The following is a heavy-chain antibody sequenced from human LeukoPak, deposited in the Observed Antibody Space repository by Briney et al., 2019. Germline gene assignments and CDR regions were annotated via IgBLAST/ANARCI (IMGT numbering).Heavy chain of an antibody. Sequence: SVKVSCKASGYTLTSYSISWVRQAPGQGLEWMGRIIPILGIANYAQKFQGRVTITADKSTSTAYMELSSLRSEDTAVYYCARALAVRGVGSTRGSQDAFDIWGQGTMVTVSS. V-gene: IGHV1-69*02. CDR2: IIPILGIA. CDR1: GYTLTSYS. CDR3: ARALAVRGVGSTRGSQDAFDI. D-gene: IGHD3-10*01. J-gene: IGHJ3*02.